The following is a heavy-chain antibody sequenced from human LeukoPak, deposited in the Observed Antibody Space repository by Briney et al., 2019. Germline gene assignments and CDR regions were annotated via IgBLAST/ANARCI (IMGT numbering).Heavy chain of an antibody. CDR3: ARGPGSAWPSRGYYFPF. CDR2: INWNSDSV. Sequence: PGRSLRLSCAASGFSFDEYAMHWVRQVPGKGLEWVSSINWNSDSVGYADTVRGRFTISRDNAKNFLYLQMNSLRVEDTAFYYCARGPGSAWPSRGYYFPFWGQGSLVTVSS. V-gene: IGHV3-9*01. CDR1: GFSFDEYA. J-gene: IGHJ4*02. D-gene: IGHD3-22*01.